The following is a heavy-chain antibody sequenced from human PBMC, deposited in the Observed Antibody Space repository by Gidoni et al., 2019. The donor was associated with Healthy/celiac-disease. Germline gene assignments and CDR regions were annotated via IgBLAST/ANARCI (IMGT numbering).Heavy chain of an antibody. CDR1: GGTFSSYA. Sequence: QVQLVQSGAEVKKPGSSVKVSCQASGGTFSSYAISWVRQAPGQGLEWMGGVIPIFGTANYAQKFQGRVTITADESTSTAYMELSSLRSEDTAVYYCASTYSRIDYYYYYMDVWGKGTTVTVSS. CDR3: ASTYSRIDYYYYYMDV. D-gene: IGHD6-13*01. CDR2: VIPIFGTA. V-gene: IGHV1-69*01. J-gene: IGHJ6*03.